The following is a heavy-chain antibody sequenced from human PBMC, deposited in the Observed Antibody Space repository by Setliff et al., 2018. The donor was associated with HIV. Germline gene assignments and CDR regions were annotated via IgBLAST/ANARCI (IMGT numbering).Heavy chain of an antibody. CDR2: IYWDDDK. J-gene: IGHJ6*03. CDR1: GFSLSTSGVG. D-gene: IGHD2-2*01. Sequence: SGPTLVNPTQTLTLTCTFSGFSLSTSGVGVGWIRQPPGKALEWLALIYWDDDKRYSPSLESRLTITKDTSKNQVVLTMTNMDPVDTATFYCAHSYCSSTSCYPHYYYYMDVWGKGTTVTVSS. V-gene: IGHV2-5*02. CDR3: AHSYCSSTSCYPHYYYYMDV.